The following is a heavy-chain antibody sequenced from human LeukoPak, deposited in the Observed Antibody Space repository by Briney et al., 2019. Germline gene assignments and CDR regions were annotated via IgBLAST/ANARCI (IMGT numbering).Heavy chain of an antibody. CDR2: IYHSGST. CDR3: ARIDDSSGYSFDY. Sequence: SETLSLTCTVSGGSISTYYWSWIRQPPGKGLEWIGYIYHSGSTKYNPSLKSRVTISVDTSKNQFSLKLSSVTAADTAVYYCARIDDSSGYSFDYWGQGTLVTVSS. J-gene: IGHJ4*02. CDR1: GGSISTYY. D-gene: IGHD3-22*01. V-gene: IGHV4-59*01.